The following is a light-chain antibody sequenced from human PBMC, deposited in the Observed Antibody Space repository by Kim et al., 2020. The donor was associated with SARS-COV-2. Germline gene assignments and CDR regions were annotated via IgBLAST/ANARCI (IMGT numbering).Light chain of an antibody. CDR3: AACDDSLSGSVV. V-gene: IGLV1-44*01. Sequence: QAVPLSCSGSFSIIGSTPVRWYQQVPGTAPKLLIYSTTRPPSGVPDRFSGSHSGTSASLAISGLQSEDEADYYCAACDDSLSGSVVFGGGTQLTVL. CDR2: STT. J-gene: IGLJ2*01. CDR1: FSIIGSTP.